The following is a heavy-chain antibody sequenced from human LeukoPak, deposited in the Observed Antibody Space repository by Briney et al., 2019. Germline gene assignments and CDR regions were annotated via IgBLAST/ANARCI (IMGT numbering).Heavy chain of an antibody. J-gene: IGHJ4*02. Sequence: PGGSLRLSCAASGFTFSSYSMNWVRQAPGKGLEWVSSISSSSSYIYYADSVKGRFTISRDNAKNSLYLQMNSLRAEDTAVYYCARISDYGDYSFDYWGQGTLVTVSS. D-gene: IGHD4-17*01. CDR1: GFTFSSYS. CDR3: ARISDYGDYSFDY. V-gene: IGHV3-21*01. CDR2: ISSSSSYI.